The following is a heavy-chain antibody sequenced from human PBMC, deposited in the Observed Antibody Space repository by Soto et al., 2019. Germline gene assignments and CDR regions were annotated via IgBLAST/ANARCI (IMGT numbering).Heavy chain of an antibody. Sequence: SVKVSCKASGFTFTSSAMQWVRQARGQRLEWIGWIVVGSGNTNYAEKFQERVTITRDMSTSTAYMELSSLRSEDTAVYYCAVWDYYDNSVDHWGQGTLVTVSS. CDR2: IVVGSGNT. CDR1: GFTFTSSA. CDR3: AVWDYYDNSVDH. J-gene: IGHJ4*02. D-gene: IGHD3-22*01. V-gene: IGHV1-58*02.